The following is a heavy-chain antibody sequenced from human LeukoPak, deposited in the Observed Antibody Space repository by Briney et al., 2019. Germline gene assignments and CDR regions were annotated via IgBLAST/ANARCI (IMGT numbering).Heavy chain of an antibody. CDR1: GGSTSSSY. Sequence: PSETPSLTCTVPGGSTSSSYWCCIRHPPGTGLGWIWSIYYSGSANYNPSLKSRVTIPVDTSKNQFSLKLSSVTAADTAVYYCARRLTSHYYGSGSYYDLPYYFDYWGQGTLVTVSS. D-gene: IGHD3-10*01. CDR2: IYYSGSA. CDR3: ARRLTSHYYGSGSYYDLPYYFDY. J-gene: IGHJ4*02. V-gene: IGHV4-59*01.